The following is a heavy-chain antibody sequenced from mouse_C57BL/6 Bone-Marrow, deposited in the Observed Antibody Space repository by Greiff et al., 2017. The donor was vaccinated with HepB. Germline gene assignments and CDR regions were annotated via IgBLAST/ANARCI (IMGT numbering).Heavy chain of an antibody. CDR2: ISYDGSN. Sequence: VQLQESGPGLVKPSQSLSLTCSVTGYSITSGYYWNWIRQFPGNKLEWMGYISYDGSNNYNPSLKNRISITRDTSKNQFFLKLNSVTTEDTATYYCARVGYGNVLTYWGQGTLVTVSA. D-gene: IGHD2-1*01. V-gene: IGHV3-6*01. CDR1: GYSITSGYY. CDR3: ARVGYGNVLTY. J-gene: IGHJ3*01.